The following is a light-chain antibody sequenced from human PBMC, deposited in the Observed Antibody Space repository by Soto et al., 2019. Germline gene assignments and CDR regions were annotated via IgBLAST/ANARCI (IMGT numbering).Light chain of an antibody. CDR1: QSISTR. CDR3: QQYNSYSST. V-gene: IGKV1-5*01. J-gene: IGKJ1*01. Sequence: QMAKCLYTLAASVGKRVNITCRASQSISTRLAWYQQKPGKAPKLLIYDASSLESGVPSRFSGSGSGTEFTLTISSLQPDDFATYYCQQYNSYSSTFGQG. CDR2: DAS.